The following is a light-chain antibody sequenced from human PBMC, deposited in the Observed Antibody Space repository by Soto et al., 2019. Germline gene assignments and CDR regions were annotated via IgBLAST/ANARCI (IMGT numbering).Light chain of an antibody. Sequence: DIVMTQSPGTLSVSPGERATLSCRASQSVSSNLAWYQQKPGQAPRLLIYDASTRATGIPARCSGSGSGTDFTLSIRSLQSEDFAVYFCQQYNTWPPYTFGQGTKLEI. CDR3: QQYNTWPPYT. CDR2: DAS. V-gene: IGKV3-15*01. CDR1: QSVSSN. J-gene: IGKJ2*01.